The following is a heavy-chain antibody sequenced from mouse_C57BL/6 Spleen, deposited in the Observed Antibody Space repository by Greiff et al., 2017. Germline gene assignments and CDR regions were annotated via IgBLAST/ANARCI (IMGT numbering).Heavy chain of an antibody. Sequence: QVQLQQSGAELVRPGASVTLSCKASGYTFTDYEMHWVKQTPVHGLEWIGAIDPETGGTAYNQKFKGKAILTADKSSSTAYMELRSLTSEDSAVYYWTIKRVYYDHWYFDVWGTGTTVTVSS. CDR2: IDPETGGT. V-gene: IGHV1-15*01. J-gene: IGHJ1*03. CDR3: TIKRVYYDHWYFDV. CDR1: GYTFTDYE. D-gene: IGHD2-4*01.